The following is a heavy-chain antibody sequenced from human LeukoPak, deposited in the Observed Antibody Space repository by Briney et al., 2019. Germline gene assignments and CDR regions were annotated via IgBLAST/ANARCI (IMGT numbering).Heavy chain of an antibody. V-gene: IGHV4-59*06. CDR3: ARGQTTVVTPYYYYGMDV. CDR2: IYYSGST. J-gene: IGHJ6*02. Sequence: TSETLSLTCTVSGGSISSYYWSWIRQPPGKGLEWIGYIYYSGSTYYNPSLKSRVTISVDTSKNQFSLKLSSVTAADTAVYYCARGQTTVVTPYYYYGMDVWGQGTTVTVSS. CDR1: GGSISSYY. D-gene: IGHD4-23*01.